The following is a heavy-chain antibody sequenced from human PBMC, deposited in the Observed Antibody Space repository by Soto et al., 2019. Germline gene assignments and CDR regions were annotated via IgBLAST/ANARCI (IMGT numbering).Heavy chain of an antibody. CDR2: ISGSGGST. J-gene: IGHJ4*02. CDR3: AKDTGYNWNNFDY. D-gene: IGHD1-20*01. V-gene: IGHV3-23*01. Sequence: TGGSLRLSCAASGFTFSSYAMSWVRQAPGKGLEWVSAISGSGGSTYYADSVKGRFTISRDNSKNTLYLQMNSLRAEDTAVYYCAKDTGYNWNNFDYWGQGTLVTVSS. CDR1: GFTFSSYA.